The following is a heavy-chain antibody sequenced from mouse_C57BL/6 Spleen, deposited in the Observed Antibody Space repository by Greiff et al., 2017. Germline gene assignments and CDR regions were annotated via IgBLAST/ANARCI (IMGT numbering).Heavy chain of an antibody. V-gene: IGHV2-3*01. CDR2: ICGDGSK. D-gene: IGHD3-2*02. J-gene: IGHJ4*01. CDR3: AKQDSSGYNAMGY. Sequence: VKLVESGPGLVAPSQSLSITCTVSGFSFTSYGVSWVRQPPGKGLEWLGVICGDGSKNYHSALISRMSISKDNTKSQIFLKQNSLHTDDTATYYCAKQDSSGYNAMGYGGQGPSVTVYS. CDR1: GFSFTSYG.